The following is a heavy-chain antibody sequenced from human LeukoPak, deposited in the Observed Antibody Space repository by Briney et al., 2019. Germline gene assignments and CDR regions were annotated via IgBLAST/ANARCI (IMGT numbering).Heavy chain of an antibody. CDR2: IRYDGSNK. D-gene: IGHD1-1*01. Sequence: GGSLRLSCAASGFTFSSYGMHWVRQAPGKGLEWVAFIRYDGSNKYYADSVKGRFTISRDNSKNTLYLQMNSLRAEDTAVYYCATNSTYNWNRGDWFDPWGQGTLVTVSS. V-gene: IGHV3-30*02. J-gene: IGHJ5*02. CDR1: GFTFSSYG. CDR3: ATNSTYNWNRGDWFDP.